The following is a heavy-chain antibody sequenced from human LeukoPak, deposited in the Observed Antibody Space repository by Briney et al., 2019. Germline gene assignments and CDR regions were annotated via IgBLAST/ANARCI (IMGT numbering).Heavy chain of an antibody. V-gene: IGHV4-59*01. CDR1: SGSISTYF. CDR2: VYNSGST. J-gene: IGHJ3*02. D-gene: IGHD6-13*01. Sequence: SETLSLTCTVSSGSISTYFWSWIRQPPGKGLEWIGYVYNSGSTNYNASLKSRVTISVDTSKNQFSLKLSSATAADTAVYYCARDMGGYSRFAFDIWGQGTVVTVSS. CDR3: ARDMGGYSRFAFDI.